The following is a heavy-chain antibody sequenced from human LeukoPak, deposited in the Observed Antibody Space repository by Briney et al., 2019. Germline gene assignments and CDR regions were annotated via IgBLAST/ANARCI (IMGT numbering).Heavy chain of an antibody. D-gene: IGHD4/OR15-4a*01. CDR2: FTLEDAET. CDR3: ATAYGGNLVDY. Sequence: GASVKVSCKVSGYTLIDLSVHWVRQAPGKGLEWMGGFTLEDAETTYAQKFQGRVTMTEDTSTDTAYMELSSLRSDDTAVYYCATAYGGNLVDYWGQGTLVTVSS. CDR1: GYTLIDLS. J-gene: IGHJ4*02. V-gene: IGHV1-24*01.